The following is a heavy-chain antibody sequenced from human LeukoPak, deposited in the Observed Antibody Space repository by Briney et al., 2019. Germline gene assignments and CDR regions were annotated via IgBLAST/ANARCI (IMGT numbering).Heavy chain of an antibody. D-gene: IGHD3-10*01. CDR2: ISYDGSNK. J-gene: IGHJ4*02. CDR1: GFTFSSYA. Sequence: PGGSLRLSCAASGFTFSSYAMHWVRQAPGKGLEWVAVISYDGSNKYYADSVKGRFTISRDNSKNTLYLQMNSLRAEDTAVYYCARDRESRSGSSYYFDYWGQGTLATVSS. V-gene: IGHV3-30*04. CDR3: ARDRESRSGSSYYFDY.